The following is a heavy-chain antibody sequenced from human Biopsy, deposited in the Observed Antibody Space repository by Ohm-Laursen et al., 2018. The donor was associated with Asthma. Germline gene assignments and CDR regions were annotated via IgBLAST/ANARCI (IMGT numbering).Heavy chain of an antibody. CDR1: GFNFDDFA. CDR3: AREKVIESRGFQNWFDP. CDR2: IYYDGSRK. V-gene: IGHV3-33*08. J-gene: IGHJ5*02. Sequence: SLRLSCAASGFNFDDFAMHWVRQAPGKGLEWVAGIYYDGSRKYYTESVKGRFTISRDNSKNRLYLEMASLRAEDTAVYYCAREKVIESRGFQNWFDPWGQGTLVHVSS. D-gene: IGHD3-16*02.